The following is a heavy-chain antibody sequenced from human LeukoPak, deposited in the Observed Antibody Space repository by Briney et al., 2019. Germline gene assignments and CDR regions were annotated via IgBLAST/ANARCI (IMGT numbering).Heavy chain of an antibody. CDR2: ISSSGSTI. V-gene: IGHV3-11*01. Sequence: GGSLRLSCAASGFTFSDYYMSWIRQAPGKGLEWVSYISSSGSTIYYADSVKGRFTISRDNAKNSLYLQMNSLRAEDTAVYYCAAPYYDFWSGYSSYGMDVWGQGTTVTVSS. CDR1: GFTFSDYY. J-gene: IGHJ6*02. D-gene: IGHD3-3*01. CDR3: AAPYYDFWSGYSSYGMDV.